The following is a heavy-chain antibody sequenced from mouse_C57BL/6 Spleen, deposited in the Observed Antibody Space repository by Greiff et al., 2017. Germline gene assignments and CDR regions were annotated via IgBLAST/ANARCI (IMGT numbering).Heavy chain of an antibody. Sequence: QVQLQQPGAELVMPGASVKLSCKASGYTFTSYWMHWVKQRPGQGLEWIGEIDPSDSYTNYNQKFKGKSTLTVDKSSSTAYTQLSSLTSEDSAVYYCARGGGSSYPYYAMDYWGQGTSVTVSS. CDR1: GYTFTSYW. D-gene: IGHD1-1*01. CDR3: ARGGGSSYPYYAMDY. J-gene: IGHJ4*01. V-gene: IGHV1-69*01. CDR2: IDPSDSYT.